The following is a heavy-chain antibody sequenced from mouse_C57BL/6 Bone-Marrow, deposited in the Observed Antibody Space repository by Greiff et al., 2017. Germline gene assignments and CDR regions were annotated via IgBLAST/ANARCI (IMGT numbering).Heavy chain of an antibody. V-gene: IGHV5-15*01. Sequence: EVHLVESGGGLVQPGGSLKLSCAASGFTFSDYGMAWVRQAPRKGPEWVAFISNLAYSIYYADTVTGRVTISRENAKNTLYLEMSSLRSEDTAMYYCARGYYAMDYWGQGTSVTVSS. J-gene: IGHJ4*01. CDR1: GFTFSDYG. CDR3: ARGYYAMDY. CDR2: ISNLAYSI.